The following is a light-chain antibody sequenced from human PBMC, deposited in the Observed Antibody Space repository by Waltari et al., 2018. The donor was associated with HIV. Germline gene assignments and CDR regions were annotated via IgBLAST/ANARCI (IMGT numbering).Light chain of an antibody. CDR3: QSADSSGTVV. J-gene: IGLJ2*01. CDR1: ALPKQT. CDR2: KDR. Sequence: YELTQAPSVSVPPGQTARITGSGDALPKQTANWSQPKPAQAPMLVIYKDRERPSGIPERFSGSSSGTTVTLTISGVQAEDEADYYCQSADSSGTVVFGGGTKLTVL. V-gene: IGLV3-25*03.